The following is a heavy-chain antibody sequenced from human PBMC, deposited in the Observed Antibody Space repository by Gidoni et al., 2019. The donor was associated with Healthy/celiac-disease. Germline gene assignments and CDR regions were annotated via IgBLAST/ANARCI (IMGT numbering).Heavy chain of an antibody. D-gene: IGHD3-22*01. CDR1: GYTFTGYY. J-gene: IGHJ4*02. Sequence: QVQLVQSGAEVKKPGASVKVSCKASGYTFTGYYMHWVRQAPGQGLEWMGGINPNSGGTNYAQKFQGWVTMTRETSISTAYMELSRLRSDDTAVYYCARGSTYYYDSSDEPAITPPDYWGQGTLVTVSS. CDR2: INPNSGGT. V-gene: IGHV1-2*04. CDR3: ARGSTYYYDSSDEPAITPPDY.